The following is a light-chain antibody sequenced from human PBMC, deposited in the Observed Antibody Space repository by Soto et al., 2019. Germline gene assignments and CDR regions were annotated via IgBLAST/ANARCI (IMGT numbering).Light chain of an antibody. Sequence: DIQMTQSPSSLSASVGDRVTITCRASQSISSYLNWYQQKPGKAPKLLIYAASSLQSGVPSRFSGSGSGTDFTLNISSLQPEDFVTYYCQQSYSNPRTFGQGTKVEIK. J-gene: IGKJ1*01. V-gene: IGKV1-39*01. CDR1: QSISSY. CDR2: AAS. CDR3: QQSYSNPRT.